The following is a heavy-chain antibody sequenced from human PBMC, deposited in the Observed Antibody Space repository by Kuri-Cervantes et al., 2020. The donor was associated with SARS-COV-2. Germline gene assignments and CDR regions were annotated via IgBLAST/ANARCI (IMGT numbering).Heavy chain of an antibody. CDR1: GGSIRSGSYY. CDR2: IYYSGNT. D-gene: IGHD6-6*01. J-gene: IGHJ4*02. CDR3: ARDAYSSSSMYYFDY. Sequence: SETLSLTCTVSGGSIRSGSYYWGWIRQSPGKGLEWIGSIYYSGNTLYNPSLKSRLTISVDTSKKQFSLNLSSVTAADTAVYYCARDAYSSSSMYYFDYWGQGTLVTVSS. V-gene: IGHV4-39*07.